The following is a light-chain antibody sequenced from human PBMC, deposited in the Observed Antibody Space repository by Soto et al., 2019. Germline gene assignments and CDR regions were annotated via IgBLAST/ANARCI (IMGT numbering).Light chain of an antibody. J-gene: IGLJ1*01. V-gene: IGLV2-14*01. CDR2: EVT. CDR1: SGDIGSYNR. CDR3: SSYTKINAGACV. Sequence: QSALTRPASVSGYPGQSITISCTGTSGDIGSYNRVSWYQQHPGKAPKLIIYEVTDRPSGVSNRFSGSKSGNTASLTISGLQAEDEAEYYCSSYTKINAGACVFGTGTKVTVL.